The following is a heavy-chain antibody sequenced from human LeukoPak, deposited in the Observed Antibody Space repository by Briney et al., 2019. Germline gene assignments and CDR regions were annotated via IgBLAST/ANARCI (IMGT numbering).Heavy chain of an antibody. CDR3: SNGIYSSSF. D-gene: IGHD6-6*01. CDR1: GFTFTRYW. Sequence: GGSLRLSCATSGFTFTRYWMAWIRQAPGKGLEWVANVKQDGSQQYYLDSAEGRFTISRDNAKNSLYLQINNVRAEDTAVYYCSNGIYSSSFWGQGTLVTVSS. V-gene: IGHV3-7*01. CDR2: VKQDGSQQ. J-gene: IGHJ4*02.